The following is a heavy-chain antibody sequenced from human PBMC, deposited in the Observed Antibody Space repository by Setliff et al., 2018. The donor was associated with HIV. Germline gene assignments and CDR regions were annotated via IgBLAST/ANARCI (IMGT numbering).Heavy chain of an antibody. Sequence: ASVKVSCKASGYTFTSYDINWVRQATGQGLEWMGWMNPNNGNTGYAQKFQGRVTMTRNTSISTAYMELSSLRSEDTAVYYCAREGNFWRVFDPWGQGTLITVSS. D-gene: IGHD3-3*01. V-gene: IGHV1-8*02. J-gene: IGHJ5*02. CDR1: GYTFTSYD. CDR2: MNPNNGNT. CDR3: AREGNFWRVFDP.